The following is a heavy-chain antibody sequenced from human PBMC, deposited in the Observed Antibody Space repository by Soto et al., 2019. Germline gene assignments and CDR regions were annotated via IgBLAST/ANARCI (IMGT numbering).Heavy chain of an antibody. D-gene: IGHD2-2*01. CDR3: SSIHIGPLYHTAMDF. J-gene: IGHJ6*02. V-gene: IGHV1-69*06. Sequence: QVQLVQSGTEVRKPGSSVKVSCKASEDSFSSYPVSWVRQAPGQGLEWMGEIVPMFGSLKSAQKFQDRLDIFQDKSTTSVYLELSSLRSDDTAVYYCSSIHIGPLYHTAMDFWGQGTTVIVSS. CDR2: IVPMFGSL. CDR1: EDSFSSYP.